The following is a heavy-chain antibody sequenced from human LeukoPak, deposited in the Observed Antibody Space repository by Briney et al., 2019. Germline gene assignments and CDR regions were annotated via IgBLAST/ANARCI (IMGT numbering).Heavy chain of an antibody. CDR1: GFTFSSYA. D-gene: IGHD5-12*01. CDR3: ARDPVAFAYNWFDP. CDR2: ISYDGSNK. V-gene: IGHV3-30*04. Sequence: TGGSLRLSCAASGFTFSSYAMHWVRQAPGKGLEWVAVISYDGSNKYYADSVKGRFTISRDNSKNTLYLQMNSLRAEDTAVYYCARDPVAFAYNWFDPWGQGTLVTVSS. J-gene: IGHJ5*02.